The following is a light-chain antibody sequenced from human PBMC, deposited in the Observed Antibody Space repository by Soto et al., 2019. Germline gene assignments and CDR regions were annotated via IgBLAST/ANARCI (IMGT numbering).Light chain of an antibody. CDR1: RSISNW. Sequence: DIQMTQSPSTLSASVGDRVTITCRASRSISNWLAWYQQKPGKAPKFLIYDASSLESGVPSRFSGSGSGTEFTLTISTLQPDDFATYYCQQYNGYFGQGTKLEIK. V-gene: IGKV1-5*01. CDR2: DAS. CDR3: QQYNGY. J-gene: IGKJ2*01.